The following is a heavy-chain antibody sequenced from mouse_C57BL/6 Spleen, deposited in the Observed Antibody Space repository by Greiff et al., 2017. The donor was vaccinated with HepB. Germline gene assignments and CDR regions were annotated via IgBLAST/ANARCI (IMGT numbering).Heavy chain of an antibody. CDR2: ISYDGSN. V-gene: IGHV3-6*01. CDR3: ARDGYYGFDY. CDR1: GYSITSGYY. D-gene: IGHD1-1*01. J-gene: IGHJ2*01. Sequence: DVKLQESGPGLVKPSQSLSLTCSVTGYSITSGYYWNWIRQFPGNKLEWMGYISYDGSNNYNPALKNRISITRDTSKNQFFLKLNSVTTEDTATYYCARDGYYGFDYWGQGTTLTVSS.